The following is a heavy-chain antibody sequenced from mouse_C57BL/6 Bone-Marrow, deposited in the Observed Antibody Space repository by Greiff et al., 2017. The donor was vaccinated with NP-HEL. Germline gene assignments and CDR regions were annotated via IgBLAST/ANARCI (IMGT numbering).Heavy chain of an antibody. CDR1: GFNIKDDC. D-gene: IGHD1-1*01. CDR3: TRYYGSSPDY. Sequence: LQQSGAELVRPGASVKLSCTASGFNIKDDCMHWVKQRPEQGLEWIGWIDPENGDTEYASKFQGKATITADTSSNTAYLQLSSLTSEDTAVYYCTRYYGSSPDYWGQGTTLTVSS. V-gene: IGHV14-4*01. CDR2: IDPENGDT. J-gene: IGHJ2*01.